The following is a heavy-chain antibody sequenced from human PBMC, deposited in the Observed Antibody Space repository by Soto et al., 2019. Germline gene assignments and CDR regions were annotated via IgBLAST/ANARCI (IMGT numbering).Heavy chain of an antibody. V-gene: IGHV4-31*03. Sequence: SETLSLTCTVSGGAIRSGGYYWSWIRQHPGKGLEWIGYIYYSGSTYYNPSLKSRVTISVDTSKNQFSLKLSSVTAADTAVYYCATSRGYSGYVVDYWGQGTLVTVSS. CDR3: ATSRGYSGYVVDY. CDR1: GGAIRSGGYY. J-gene: IGHJ4*02. CDR2: IYYSGST. D-gene: IGHD5-12*01.